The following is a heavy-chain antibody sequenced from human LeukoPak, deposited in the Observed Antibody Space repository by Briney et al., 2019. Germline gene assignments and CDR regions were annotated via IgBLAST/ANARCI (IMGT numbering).Heavy chain of an antibody. J-gene: IGHJ3*02. CDR1: GGSISSSSYY. V-gene: IGHV4-39*07. CDR2: IYYSGST. D-gene: IGHD4-17*01. Sequence: SETLSLTCTVSGGSISSSSYYWGWIRQPPGKGLEWIGSIYYSGSTYYNPSLKSRVTTSVDTSKNQFSLKLSSVTAADTAVYYCDYGDYYAFDIWGQGTMVTVSS. CDR3: DYGDYYAFDI.